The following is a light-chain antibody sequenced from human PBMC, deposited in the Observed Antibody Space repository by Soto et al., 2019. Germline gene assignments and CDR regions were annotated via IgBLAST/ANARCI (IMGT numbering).Light chain of an antibody. CDR3: QQYSSWPPWA. CDR2: DAS. Sequence: EIVLTQSPATLSLSPGERATLSCRASQSVSSYLAWYQQKPGQAPRLLIYDASNRATGIPARFSGSGSGTEFSLTISSLQSEDLAVYYCQQYSSWPPWAFGQGTKVDIK. J-gene: IGKJ1*01. V-gene: IGKV3-11*01. CDR1: QSVSSY.